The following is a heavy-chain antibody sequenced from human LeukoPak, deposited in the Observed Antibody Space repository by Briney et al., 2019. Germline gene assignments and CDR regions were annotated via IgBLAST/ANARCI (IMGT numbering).Heavy chain of an antibody. CDR1: GGSISSSSYY. Sequence: PSETLSLTCTVSGGSISSSSYYWAWIRQPPGKGLEWIATIYYTGNTYYFPSLKSRVTISVDTSKNQFSLNLSSVTAADTAVYYCARQGSGGRSFDVWGQGTMVTVSS. V-gene: IGHV4-39*01. CDR2: IYYTGNT. J-gene: IGHJ3*01. D-gene: IGHD1-26*01. CDR3: ARQGSGGRSFDV.